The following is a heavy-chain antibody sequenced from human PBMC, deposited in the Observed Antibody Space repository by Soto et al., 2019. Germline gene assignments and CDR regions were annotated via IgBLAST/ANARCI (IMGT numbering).Heavy chain of an antibody. CDR1: GYTFTSYG. CDR3: ARDLLVNHWNYANWFDP. V-gene: IGHV1-18*01. J-gene: IGHJ5*02. D-gene: IGHD1-7*01. Sequence: QVQLVQSGAEVKKPGASVKVSCKASGYTFTSYGISWVRQAPGQGLEWMGWISAYNGNTNYAQKLQGRVTMTTDTSTSTADMELRSLRSDDTAVYYCARDLLVNHWNYANWFDPWGQGTLVTVSS. CDR2: ISAYNGNT.